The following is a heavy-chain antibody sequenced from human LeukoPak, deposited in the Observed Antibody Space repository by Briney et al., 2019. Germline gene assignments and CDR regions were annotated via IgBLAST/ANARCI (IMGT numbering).Heavy chain of an antibody. Sequence: GGSLRLSCAASGFTVSSKYMSWVRQAPGKGLEWVSVIYSGGSTYYADSVKGRFTISRDNSKNTLYLQMNSLRVEDTAVYYCAKDWGSSDWYNWFDPWGQGTLVTVSS. CDR3: AKDWGSSDWYNWFDP. CDR2: IYSGGST. J-gene: IGHJ5*02. V-gene: IGHV3-53*05. D-gene: IGHD6-19*01. CDR1: GFTVSSKY.